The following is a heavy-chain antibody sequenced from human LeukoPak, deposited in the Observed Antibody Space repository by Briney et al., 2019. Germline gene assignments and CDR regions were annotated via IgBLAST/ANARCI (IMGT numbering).Heavy chain of an antibody. CDR1: GYTFTSYG. CDR3: TREGVYSPDPSSYHRDAFDI. V-gene: IGHV1-69*04. D-gene: IGHD3-16*02. CDR2: IIPILDVA. J-gene: IGHJ3*02. Sequence: ASVKVSCKASGYTFTSYGISWVRQAPGQGLEWMGRIIPILDVANFAQKFQGRVTITADKSTNTAHMELSSLRSEDTAVYYCTREGVYSPDPSSYHRDAFDIWGQGTVVTVSS.